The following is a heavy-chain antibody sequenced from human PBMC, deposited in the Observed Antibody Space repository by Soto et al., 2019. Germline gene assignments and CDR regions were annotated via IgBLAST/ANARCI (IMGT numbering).Heavy chain of an antibody. CDR3: ARGGWIYYFDY. D-gene: IGHD5-12*01. Sequence: ASVKVSCKASGYTFTSYAMHWVRQAPGQRLEWMGWINTGNGNTKYSQKFQGRVTITRDTSASTAYMELSSLRSEDTAVYYCARGGWIYYFDYWGQGTLVTVSS. V-gene: IGHV1-3*04. CDR1: GYTFTSYA. J-gene: IGHJ4*02. CDR2: INTGNGNT.